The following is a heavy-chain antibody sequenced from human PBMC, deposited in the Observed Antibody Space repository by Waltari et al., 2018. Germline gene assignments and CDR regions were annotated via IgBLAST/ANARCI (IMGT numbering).Heavy chain of an antibody. J-gene: IGHJ6*02. CDR2: IIPIFGTA. Sequence: QVQLVQSGAEVKKPGSSVKVSCKASGGTFSSYAISWVRQAPGQGLEWMGGIIPIFGTANYAQKFQGRVTITTDESTSTAYMELSSLRSEDTAVYYCAREVVGGATNLLYYYYGMDVWGQGTTVTVSS. CDR3: AREVVGGATNLLYYYYGMDV. D-gene: IGHD1-26*01. CDR1: GGTFSSYA. V-gene: IGHV1-69*05.